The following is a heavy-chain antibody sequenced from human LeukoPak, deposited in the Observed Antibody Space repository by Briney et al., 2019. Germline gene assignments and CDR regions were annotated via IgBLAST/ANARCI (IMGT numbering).Heavy chain of an antibody. CDR2: IIPIFGTA. J-gene: IGHJ5*02. Sequence: SVKVSCKASGGTFSSYAISWVRQAPGQGLEWMGGIIPIFGTANYAQKFQGRVTITADESTSTAYMELSSLRSEDTAVYYCALSRGIVVVPAAISRTYNWFDPWGQGTLVTVSS. V-gene: IGHV1-69*13. D-gene: IGHD2-2*02. CDR3: ALSRGIVVVPAAISRTYNWFDP. CDR1: GGTFSSYA.